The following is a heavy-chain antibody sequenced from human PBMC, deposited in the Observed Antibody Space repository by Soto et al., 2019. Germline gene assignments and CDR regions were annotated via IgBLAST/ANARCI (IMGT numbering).Heavy chain of an antibody. CDR1: GGSISSGDYY. Sequence: QVQLQESGPGLVKPSQTLSLTCTVSGGSISSGDYYWSWIRQPPGKGREWIGYLYYSGSTYYNPSLKSRVNISVDTSKTQFSIKLITVTAADTAVYYCASKYSSSSMLGYYYYYGMDSWGQGTTVTVSS. V-gene: IGHV4-30-4*01. CDR3: ASKYSSSSMLGYYYYYGMDS. D-gene: IGHD6-6*01. CDR2: LYYSGST. J-gene: IGHJ6*02.